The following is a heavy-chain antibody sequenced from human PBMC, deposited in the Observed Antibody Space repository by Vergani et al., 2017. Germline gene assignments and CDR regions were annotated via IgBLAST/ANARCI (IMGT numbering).Heavy chain of an antibody. CDR3: ARGSLDYGGNSGWFDP. CDR1: GYTFTSYY. Sequence: QVQLVQSGAEVKKPGSSVKVSCKASGYTFTSYYMHWVRQAPGQGLEWMGRIIPILGTANYAQKFQGRVTITADESTSTAYMELSSLGSEDTAVYYCARGSLDYGGNSGWFDPWGQGTLVTVSS. J-gene: IGHJ5*02. CDR2: IIPILGTA. D-gene: IGHD4-23*01. V-gene: IGHV1-69*11.